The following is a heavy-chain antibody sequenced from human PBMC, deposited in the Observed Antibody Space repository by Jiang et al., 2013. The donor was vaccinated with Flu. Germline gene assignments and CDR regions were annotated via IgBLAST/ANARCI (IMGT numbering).Heavy chain of an antibody. D-gene: IGHD3-10*01. J-gene: IGHJ3*02. CDR3: TTEPPFTGIVDAFDI. V-gene: IGHV3-15*01. Sequence: QLVESGGGLVKPGGSLRLSCAASGFTFSNAWMSWVRQAPGKGLEWVGRIKSKTDGGTTDYAAPVKGRFTISRDDSKNTLYLQMNSLKTEDTAVYYCTTEPPFTGIVDAFDIWGQGTMVTVSS. CDR1: GFTFSNAW. CDR2: IKSKTDGGTT.